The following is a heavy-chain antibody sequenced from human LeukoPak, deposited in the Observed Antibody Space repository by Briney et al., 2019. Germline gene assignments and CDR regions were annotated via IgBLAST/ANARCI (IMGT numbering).Heavy chain of an antibody. Sequence: ASVKVSCKVSGYTFTSYDINWVRQATGQGLEWMGWMNPNSGNTGYAQKFQGRVTMTRNTSISTAYMELSSLRSEDTAVYYCARGRHILLWFGEFPSGDYWGQGTLVTVSS. CDR1: GYTFTSYD. V-gene: IGHV1-8*01. CDR2: MNPNSGNT. CDR3: ARGRHILLWFGEFPSGDY. J-gene: IGHJ4*02. D-gene: IGHD3-10*01.